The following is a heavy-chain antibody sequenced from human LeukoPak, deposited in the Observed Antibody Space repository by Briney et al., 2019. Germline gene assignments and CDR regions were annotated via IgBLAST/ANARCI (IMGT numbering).Heavy chain of an antibody. Sequence: GGSLRLSCAASAFTFDDYAMRWVRQAPGKGLEWVSGISWNSGNIDYADSVKGRFTISRDKAKNSLYLQMNSLRAEDMALYYCAKGYGSNNWNYFDYWGQGTLVTVSS. J-gene: IGHJ4*02. CDR2: ISWNSGNI. V-gene: IGHV3-9*03. D-gene: IGHD1-1*01. CDR1: AFTFDDYA. CDR3: AKGYGSNNWNYFDY.